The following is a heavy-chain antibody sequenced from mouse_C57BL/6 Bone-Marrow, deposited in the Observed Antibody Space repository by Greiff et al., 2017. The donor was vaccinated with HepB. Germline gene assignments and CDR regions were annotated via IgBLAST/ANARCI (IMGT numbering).Heavy chain of an antibody. J-gene: IGHJ3*01. CDR2: ISSGSSTI. CDR1: GFTFSDYG. V-gene: IGHV5-17*01. D-gene: IGHD1-1*01. CDR3: ASYGSTWFAY. Sequence: EVQLVESGGGLVKPGGSLKLSCAASGFTFSDYGMHWVRQAPEKGLEWVAYISSGSSTIYYADTVKGRFTISRDNAKNTLFLQMTSLRSEDTAMYYCASYGSTWFAYWGQGTLVTVAA.